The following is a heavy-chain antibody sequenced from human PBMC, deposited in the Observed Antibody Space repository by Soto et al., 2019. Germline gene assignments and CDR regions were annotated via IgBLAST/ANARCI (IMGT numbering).Heavy chain of an antibody. CDR1: GYTFTSYG. J-gene: IGHJ6*02. Sequence: ASVKVSCKASGYTFTSYGISWVRQAPGQGLEWMGWISAYNGNTNYAQKLQGRVTMTTDTSTSTAYMELRRLGSDDTAVYYCARGIGYSSSWYRVDYYGMDVWGQGTTVTVSS. V-gene: IGHV1-18*04. CDR3: ARGIGYSSSWYRVDYYGMDV. CDR2: ISAYNGNT. D-gene: IGHD6-13*01.